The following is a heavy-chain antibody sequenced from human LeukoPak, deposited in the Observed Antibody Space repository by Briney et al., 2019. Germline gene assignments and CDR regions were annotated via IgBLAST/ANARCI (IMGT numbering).Heavy chain of an antibody. D-gene: IGHD3-10*01. CDR1: GGTFSSYA. V-gene: IGHV1-69*04. J-gene: IGHJ4*02. Sequence: GASVKVSCKASGGTFSSYAISWVRQAPGQGLEWMGRIIPILGIANYAQKFQGRVTITADESTSTAYMELSSLRSEDTAVYYCARTAGITMVRGVIGNPDFDYWGQGTLVTVSS. CDR2: IIPILGIA. CDR3: ARTAGITMVRGVIGNPDFDY.